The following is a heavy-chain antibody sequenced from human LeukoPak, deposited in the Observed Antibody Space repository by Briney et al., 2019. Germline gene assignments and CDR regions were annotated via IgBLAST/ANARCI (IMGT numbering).Heavy chain of an antibody. J-gene: IGHJ4*02. CDR2: IYPGDSDT. V-gene: IGHV5-51*01. CDR1: GYSFTSYW. D-gene: IGHD1-26*01. Sequence: GESLKISCKGSGYSFTSYWIGWLRQMPGKGLEWMGIIYPGDSDTRYSPSFQGQVTISTDKSISTAYLQWSSLKASDTAMYYCARGGLVGITTCYFDSWGQGTLVTVSS. CDR3: ARGGLVGITTCYFDS.